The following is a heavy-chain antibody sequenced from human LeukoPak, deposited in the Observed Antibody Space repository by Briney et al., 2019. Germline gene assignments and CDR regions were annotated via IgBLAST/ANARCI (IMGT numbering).Heavy chain of an antibody. CDR3: ARSDSSSWYDAFDI. CDR1: GYTFTSYD. CDR2: MNPNSGNT. Sequence: ASVKVSCKASGYTFTSYDINWVRQATGQGLEWMGWMNPNSGNTGYAQKFQGRVTMTRNTSISTAYMELSSLRSEDTAVYYCARSDSSSWYDAFDIWGQETMVTVSS. J-gene: IGHJ3*02. D-gene: IGHD6-13*01. V-gene: IGHV1-8*01.